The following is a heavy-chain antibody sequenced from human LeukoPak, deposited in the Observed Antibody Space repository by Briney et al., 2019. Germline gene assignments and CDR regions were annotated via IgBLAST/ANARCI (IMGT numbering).Heavy chain of an antibody. J-gene: IGHJ4*02. Sequence: PGGSLRLSCAASEFTFSSYAMHWVRQAPGKGLEWVAVISYDGNNQYYADSVRGRFTISRDNSKNTLYLQMGSLRVEDTAVYYCARNRGATGYYWVDYWGQGTLVTVSS. CDR1: EFTFSSYA. V-gene: IGHV3-30-3*01. D-gene: IGHD3-22*01. CDR3: ARNRGATGYYWVDY. CDR2: ISYDGNNQ.